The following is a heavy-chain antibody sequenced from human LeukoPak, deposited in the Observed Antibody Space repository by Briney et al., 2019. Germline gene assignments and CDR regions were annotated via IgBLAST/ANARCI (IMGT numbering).Heavy chain of an antibody. CDR1: GFTVSTNP. Sequence: PGGSLRLSCAASGFTVSTNPMSWVRQAPGKGLEWVSTIYSGGSTYYAGSVKGRFTISRDNAKNTLYLQMNSLRAEDTAVYYCARGHYYGMDVWGQGTTVTVSS. V-gene: IGHV3-53*01. CDR2: IYSGGST. CDR3: ARGHYYGMDV. J-gene: IGHJ6*02.